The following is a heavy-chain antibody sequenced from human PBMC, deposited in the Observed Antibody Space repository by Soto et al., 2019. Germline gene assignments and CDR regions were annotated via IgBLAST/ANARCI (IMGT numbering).Heavy chain of an antibody. CDR3: ARVKYCGGDCYFFDY. V-gene: IGHV1-46*03. CDR2: INPSGGST. CDR1: GYTFTSYY. D-gene: IGHD2-21*02. Sequence: QVQLVQSGAEVKKPGASVKVSCKESGYTFTSYYMHWVRQAPGQGLEWMGIINPSGGSTSYAQKFEGRVTMTRDTSTSTVYMELSSLRSEDTAVYYCARVKYCGGDCYFFDYWGQGTLVTVSS. J-gene: IGHJ4*02.